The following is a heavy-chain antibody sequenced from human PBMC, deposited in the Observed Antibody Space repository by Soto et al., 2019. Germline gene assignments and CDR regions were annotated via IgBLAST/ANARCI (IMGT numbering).Heavy chain of an antibody. CDR2: IYCSGST. V-gene: IGHV4-30-4*01. CDR3: ARCTYDFWSDP. J-gene: IGHJ5*02. Sequence: SETLSLTCTVSGGSISSGDYYWSWIRQPPGKGLEWIGYIYCSGSTYYNPSLKSRVTISVDTSKNQFSLKLSSVTAADTAVYYCARCTYDFWSDPWGQGTLVTVSS. CDR1: GGSISSGDYY. D-gene: IGHD3-3*01.